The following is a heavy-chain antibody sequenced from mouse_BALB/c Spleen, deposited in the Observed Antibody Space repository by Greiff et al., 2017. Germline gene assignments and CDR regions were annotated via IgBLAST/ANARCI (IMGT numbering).Heavy chain of an antibody. Sequence: EVQLQESGGGLVKPGGSLKLSCAASGFTFSSYAMSWVRQTPEKRLEWVASISSGGSTYYPDSVKGRFTISRDNARNILYLQMSSLRSEDTAMYYCARGSGDYPFDYWGQGTTLTVSS. CDR1: GFTFSSYA. CDR2: ISSGGST. CDR3: ARGSGDYPFDY. J-gene: IGHJ2*01. V-gene: IGHV5-6-5*01. D-gene: IGHD2-4*01.